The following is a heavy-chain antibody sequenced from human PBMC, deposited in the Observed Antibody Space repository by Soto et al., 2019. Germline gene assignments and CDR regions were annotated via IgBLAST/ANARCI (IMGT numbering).Heavy chain of an antibody. J-gene: IGHJ4*02. CDR1: GYNFAGYW. CDR2: IYLSDSDT. V-gene: IGHV5-51*01. CDR3: ARGGVSTRTFDH. D-gene: IGHD3-3*01. Sequence: PWESLKISCKGSGYNFAGYWIASVRQMPGKGRELMGIIYLSDSDTRCRTSLQGQVTITADKLISFAYLQRRSLRASETTWCYPARGGVSTRTFDHWGQATPVTVSP.